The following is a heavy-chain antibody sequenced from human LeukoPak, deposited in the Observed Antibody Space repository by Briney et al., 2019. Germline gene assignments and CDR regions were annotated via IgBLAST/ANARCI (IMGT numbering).Heavy chain of an antibody. D-gene: IGHD3-22*01. V-gene: IGHV4-34*01. CDR1: GGAFSGYY. CDR2: INHSGST. Sequence: SETLSLTCAVYGGAFSGYYWSWIPQPPGNGVEWFGEINHSGSTNYNPSLKTRVTISVDTSKSQFSLKLSSVTAADTAVYYCARGQKYYDSSGYLQHWGQGTLVTVSS. J-gene: IGHJ1*01. CDR3: ARGQKYYDSSGYLQH.